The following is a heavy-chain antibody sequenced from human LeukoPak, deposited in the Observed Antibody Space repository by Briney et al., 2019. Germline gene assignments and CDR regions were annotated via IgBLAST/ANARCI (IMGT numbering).Heavy chain of an antibody. V-gene: IGHV1-18*01. CDR3: AGDRGRMEIAAAVDY. J-gene: IGHJ4*02. CDR1: GYTFTSYG. Sequence: ASVKVSCKASGYTFTSYGISWVRQAPGQGLEWMGWISAYNGNTNYAQKLQGRVTMTTDTSTSTAYMELRSLRSDDTAVYYCAGDRGRMEIAAAVDYWGQGTLVTVSS. D-gene: IGHD6-13*01. CDR2: ISAYNGNT.